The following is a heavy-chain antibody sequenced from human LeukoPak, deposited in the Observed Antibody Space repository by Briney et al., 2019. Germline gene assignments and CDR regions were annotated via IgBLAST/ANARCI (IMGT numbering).Heavy chain of an antibody. CDR3: AKTTAGYSSGRYPGWPVDY. J-gene: IGHJ4*02. CDR1: GITLSNYG. V-gene: IGHV3-23*01. Sequence: GGSLRLSCAVSGITLSNYGMSWVRQAPGKGLEWVAGISDSGGRTNYADSVKGRFTISRDIAKNTLYLQMNSLRADDTAVYYCAKTTAGYSSGRYPGWPVDYWGQGTLVTVSS. CDR2: ISDSGGRT. D-gene: IGHD6-19*01.